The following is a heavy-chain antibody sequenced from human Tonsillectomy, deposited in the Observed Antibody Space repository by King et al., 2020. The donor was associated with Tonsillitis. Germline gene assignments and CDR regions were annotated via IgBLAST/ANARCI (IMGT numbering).Heavy chain of an antibody. Sequence: QLQESGPGLVKPSETLSLTCTVSGGSISSSSYYWGWIRQPPGKGLEWIGTLYYSGSTYYNPSLKSRVTISVDTSKNQFSLKLSPVTAADTAVYYCALNFYGSGTYYKASEYWGQGTLVTVSS. CDR2: LYYSGST. CDR1: GGSISSSSYY. J-gene: IGHJ4*02. D-gene: IGHD3-10*01. CDR3: ALNFYGSGTYYKASEY. V-gene: IGHV4-39*01.